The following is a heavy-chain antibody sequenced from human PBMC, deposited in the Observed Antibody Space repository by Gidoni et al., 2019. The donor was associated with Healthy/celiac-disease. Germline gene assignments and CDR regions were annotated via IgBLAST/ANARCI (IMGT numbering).Heavy chain of an antibody. V-gene: IGHV4-59*01. CDR2: IYYSGST. CDR3: ARTRVTTFFYYYGMDV. CDR1: GGSLSSYY. J-gene: IGHJ6*02. Sequence: QVQLQESGPGLVKPSETLSLTCTVSGGSLSSYYWSWIRQPPGKGLEWIGYIYYSGSTNYNPSLKSRVTISVDTSKNQFSLKLSSVTAADTAVYYCARTRVTTFFYYYGMDVWGQGTTVTVSS. D-gene: IGHD4-17*01.